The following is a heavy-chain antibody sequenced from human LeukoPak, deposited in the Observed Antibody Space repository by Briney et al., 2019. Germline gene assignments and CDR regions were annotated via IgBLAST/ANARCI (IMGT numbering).Heavy chain of an antibody. CDR3: AKTPLAVAPGDFFDN. CDR2: ISGSGGST. D-gene: IGHD6-19*01. V-gene: IGHV3-23*01. CDR1: GFTFSTYS. J-gene: IGHJ4*02. Sequence: GGSLRLSCAASGFTFSTYSMNWVRQAPGKGLEWVSGISGSGGSTYYADSVKGRFTISRDNSKNTLYLQMNSLRADDTAVYYCAKTPLAVAPGDFFDNWGQGTLVTVSS.